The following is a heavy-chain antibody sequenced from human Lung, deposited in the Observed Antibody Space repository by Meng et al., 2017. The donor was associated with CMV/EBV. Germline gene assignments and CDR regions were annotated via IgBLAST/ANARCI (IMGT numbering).Heavy chain of an antibody. J-gene: IGHJ6*02. V-gene: IGHV1-69*02. CDR3: AINIVVVPAADFHYYYYGMDV. Sequence: SVXVSXKASGGTFSSYTISWVRQAPGQGLEWMGRIIPILGIANYAQKVQGRVTITADKSTSTAYMELSSLRSEDTAVYYCAINIVVVPAADFHYYYYGMDVWXQGTTVTVSS. D-gene: IGHD2-2*01. CDR2: IIPILGIA. CDR1: GGTFSSYT.